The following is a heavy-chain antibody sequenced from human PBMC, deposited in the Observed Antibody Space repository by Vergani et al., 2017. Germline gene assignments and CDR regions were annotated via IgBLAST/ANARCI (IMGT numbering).Heavy chain of an antibody. CDR2: ISASGAPT. D-gene: IGHD3-16*01. V-gene: IGHV3-23*04. Sequence: VQLVESGGGVVQPGGSLRLSCTASGFIFSTYAMSWVRQAPGKGLEWVSGISASGAPTYYADSVKGRVTISRDNSKNTLYLQMNSLRVEDTAVYYCARAYGRYGWFDYWGQRTLVTVSS. CDR1: GFIFSTYA. CDR3: ARAYGRYGWFDY. J-gene: IGHJ4*01.